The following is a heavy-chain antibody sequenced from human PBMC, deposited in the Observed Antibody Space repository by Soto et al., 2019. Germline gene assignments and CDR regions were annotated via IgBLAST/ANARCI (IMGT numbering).Heavy chain of an antibody. CDR3: ARATSARPLDY. D-gene: IGHD6-6*01. Sequence: QVQLVESGGGLVKPGGSLRLSCAASGFTFTDYYMSWIRQAPGKGLEWLSYSSSSAITIYYADSVMGRFTISRDNAKNSMYLQMNSLRAEDTAVDYGARATSARPLDYGGQGTLVTVSS. V-gene: IGHV3-11*01. CDR2: SSSSAITI. CDR1: GFTFTDYY. J-gene: IGHJ4*02.